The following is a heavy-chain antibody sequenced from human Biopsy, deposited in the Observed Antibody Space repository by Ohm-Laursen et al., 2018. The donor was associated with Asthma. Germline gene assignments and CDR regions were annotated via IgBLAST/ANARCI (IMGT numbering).Heavy chain of an antibody. Sequence: SSVKVSYKASGGTFRTYAFNWVRQAPGQGLEWMGGIIPMYGVPKVAQKFQGRVTITADESTSTAYIEMSSLRSEDTAVYYCARVDAIMISGDFYFYSGFDLWGQGTTVRVSS. CDR3: ARVDAIMISGDFYFYSGFDL. J-gene: IGHJ6*02. D-gene: IGHD3-16*01. CDR1: GGTFRTYA. CDR2: IIPMYGVP. V-gene: IGHV1-69*01.